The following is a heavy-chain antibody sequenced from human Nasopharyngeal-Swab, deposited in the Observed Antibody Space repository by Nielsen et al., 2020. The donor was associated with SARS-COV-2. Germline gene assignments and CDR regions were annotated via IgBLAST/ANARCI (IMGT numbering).Heavy chain of an antibody. CDR1: GFTFSSYG. V-gene: IGHV3-30*18. D-gene: IGHD4-17*01. Sequence: GESLKISCAASGFTFSSYGMHWVRQAPGKGLEWVTIILYDGSNKYYADSVKGRFTISRDNSKNTLYLQMNSLRAEDTAVYYCAKSPPASDYGDYGWFDPWGQGTLVTVSS. J-gene: IGHJ5*02. CDR3: AKSPPASDYGDYGWFDP. CDR2: ILYDGSNK.